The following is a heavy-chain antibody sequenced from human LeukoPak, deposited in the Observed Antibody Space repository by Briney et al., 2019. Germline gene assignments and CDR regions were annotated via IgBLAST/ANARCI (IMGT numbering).Heavy chain of an antibody. CDR1: GGSFSGYY. CDR3: ARESGFSFDY. Sequence: PSETLSLTCAVYGGSFSGYYWSWIRQPPGKGLEWIGEINHSGSTNYNPSLKSRVTISGDTSENQFSLKLSSVTAADTAVFYCARESGFSFDYWGQGTLVTVSS. V-gene: IGHV4-34*01. J-gene: IGHJ4*02. CDR2: INHSGST. D-gene: IGHD2/OR15-2a*01.